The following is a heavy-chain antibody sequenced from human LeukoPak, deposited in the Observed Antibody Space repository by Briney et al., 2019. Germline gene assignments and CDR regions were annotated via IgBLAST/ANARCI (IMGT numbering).Heavy chain of an antibody. V-gene: IGHV1-2*02. CDR1: GYTFTGYY. D-gene: IGHD4-11*01. CDR2: INPNSGGT. CDR3: ARDLTYTSYYYYMDV. Sequence: GASVKVSCKASGYTFTGYYMHWVRQAPGQGLEWMGWINPNSGGTNYAQKFQGRVTMTRDTSISTAYMELSRLRSDDTAVYYCARDLTYTSYYYYMDVWGKGTTVTVSS. J-gene: IGHJ6*03.